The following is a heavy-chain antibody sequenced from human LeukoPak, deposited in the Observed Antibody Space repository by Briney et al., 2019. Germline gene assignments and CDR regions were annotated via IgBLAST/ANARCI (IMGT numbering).Heavy chain of an antibody. V-gene: IGHV3-30*02. CDR3: AKGSPPLNWFDP. CDR1: GFTFGSYA. CDR2: IRYDGSNK. Sequence: PGGSLRLSCAASGFTFGSYAMHWVRQAPGKGLEWVAFIRYDGSNKYYADSVKGRFTISRDNSKNTLYLQMNSLRAEDTAVYYCAKGSPPLNWFDPWGQGTLVTVSS. D-gene: IGHD6-19*01. J-gene: IGHJ5*02.